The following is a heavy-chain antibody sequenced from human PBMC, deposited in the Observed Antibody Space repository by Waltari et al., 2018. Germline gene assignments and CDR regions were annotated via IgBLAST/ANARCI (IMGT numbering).Heavy chain of an antibody. CDR2: ISSRGSTI. CDR3: ATSPAVVVPKRDY. V-gene: IGHV3-48*03. D-gene: IGHD2-2*01. J-gene: IGHJ4*02. Sequence: EVRLVESGGGLVQPGGSLRLSCAASGFSFTTTWMSWLRRAPGKGLEWFSYISSRGSTIYYADSVKGRFTISRDNAKNSLYLQMNSLRAEDTAVYYCATSPAVVVPKRDYWGQGTLVTVSS. CDR1: GFSFTTTW.